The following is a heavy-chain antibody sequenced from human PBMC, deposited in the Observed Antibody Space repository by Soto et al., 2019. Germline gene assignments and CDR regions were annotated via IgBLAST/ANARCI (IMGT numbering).Heavy chain of an antibody. Sequence: QVKLQESGPGLVKPSQTLSLTCTVSGGSISSGGYYWSWIRQHPGKGLEWIGYIYYSGSTYYNPSLKSRVTISVDTSKNQFSLKLSSVTAAATAVYYCARGGIVVVVAARDAFDIWGQGTMVTVSS. J-gene: IGHJ3*02. V-gene: IGHV4-31*03. CDR3: ARGGIVVVVAARDAFDI. CDR2: IYYSGST. CDR1: GGSISSGGYY. D-gene: IGHD2-15*01.